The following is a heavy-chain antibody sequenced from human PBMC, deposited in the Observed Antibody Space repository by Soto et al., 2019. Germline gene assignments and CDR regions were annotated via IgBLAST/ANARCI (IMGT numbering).Heavy chain of an antibody. D-gene: IGHD3-22*01. CDR1: GYTFITYG. Sequence: QVQLVQSGAEVKKPGASVKVSCKASGYTFITYGVSWVRQAPGQGLDWLGWISTYNGNTRYAERLQGRVTMTTDTTTNTAYMVRRNLRSDYTAVYSCARGPTDYYDNSANYFLDYWGQGTLVTVSS. V-gene: IGHV1-18*01. J-gene: IGHJ4*02. CDR2: ISTYNGNT. CDR3: ARGPTDYYDNSANYFLDY.